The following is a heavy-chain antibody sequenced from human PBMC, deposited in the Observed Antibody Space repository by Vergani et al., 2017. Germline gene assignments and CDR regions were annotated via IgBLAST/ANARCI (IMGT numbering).Heavy chain of an antibody. CDR3: ARAAAGNYYYYGMDV. D-gene: IGHD6-13*01. J-gene: IGHJ6*02. Sequence: QVQLVQSGAEVKNPGSSVKVSCKASGGTFSSYTISWVRQAPGQGLEWMGRIIPILGIANYAQKFQGRVTITADKSTSTAYMELSSLRSEDTAVYYCARAAAGNYYYYGMDVWGQGTTVTVSS. V-gene: IGHV1-69*02. CDR2: IIPILGIA. CDR1: GGTFSSYT.